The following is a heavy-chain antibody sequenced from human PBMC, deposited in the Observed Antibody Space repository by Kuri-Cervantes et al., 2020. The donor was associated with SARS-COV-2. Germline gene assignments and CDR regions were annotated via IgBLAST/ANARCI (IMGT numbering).Heavy chain of an antibody. V-gene: IGHV3-64*02. J-gene: IGHJ6*03. CDR2: ISLNWRNT. CDR1: GFTFSSYA. Sequence: GESLKISCSASGFTFSSYAMSWVRQAPGKGLEHVSSISLNWRNTYYADSVKGRFSISRVNSENTLYLQMAYLRVEDMGVYYCARPLRDNVGYMDVWGKGTTVTVSS. CDR3: ARPLRDNVGYMDV. D-gene: IGHD2-21*01.